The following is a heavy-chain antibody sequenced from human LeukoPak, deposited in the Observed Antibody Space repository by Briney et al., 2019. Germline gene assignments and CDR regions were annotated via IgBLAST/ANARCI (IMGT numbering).Heavy chain of an antibody. CDR2: INPNNGAT. V-gene: IGHV1-2*06. D-gene: IGHD1-26*01. CDR1: GYTFTGYY. J-gene: IGHJ4*02. CDR3: TRESGSYHGNDY. Sequence: GASVKVSCKASGYTFTGYYMHWVRQAPGQGLEWMGRINPNNGATNYAQKLQGRVTITGDTSISTAYMELSSLRSDDTAVYCCTRESGSYHGNDYWGQGTLVTVSS.